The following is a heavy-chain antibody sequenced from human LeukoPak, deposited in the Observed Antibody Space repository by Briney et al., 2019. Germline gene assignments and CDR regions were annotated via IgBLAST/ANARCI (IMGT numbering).Heavy chain of an antibody. J-gene: IGHJ6*03. CDR1: GYTFTSYD. CDR3: AVAASSAYYYYYMDV. V-gene: IGHV1-8*01. CDR2: MNPNSGNT. Sequence: GASVKVSCTASGYTFTSYDINWVRQATGQGLEWMGWMNPNSGNTGYAQKFQGRVTMTRNTSISTAYMELSSLRSEDTAVYYCAVAASSAYYYYYMDVWGKGTTVTISS. D-gene: IGHD2-15*01.